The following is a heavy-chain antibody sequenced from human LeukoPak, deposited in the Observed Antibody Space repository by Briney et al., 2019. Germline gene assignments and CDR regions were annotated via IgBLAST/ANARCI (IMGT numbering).Heavy chain of an antibody. D-gene: IGHD6-19*01. CDR3: ARGPPEWLAFDY. J-gene: IGHJ4*02. Sequence: SETLSLTCTASAGSVSIGDYYWSWLRQPPGKGLEWFGYIYYSGSTYYNPSLKSRVTISVDTSKNQFSLKLSSVTAADTAVYYCARGPPEWLAFDYWGQGTLVTVSS. V-gene: IGHV4-30-4*08. CDR1: AGSVSIGDYY. CDR2: IYYSGST.